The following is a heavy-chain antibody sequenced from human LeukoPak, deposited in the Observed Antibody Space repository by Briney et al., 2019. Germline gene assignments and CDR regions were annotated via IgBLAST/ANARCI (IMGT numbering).Heavy chain of an antibody. CDR3: ARDQGSESPGDI. CDR1: GGSISSYY. V-gene: IGHV4-59*01. Sequence: SETLSLTCTVSGGSISSYYWSWIRQPPGKGLEWIGYIYYSGSTNYNPSLKSRVTISVDTSKNQFSLKLSSVTAADTAVYYCARDQGSESPGDIWGQGTMVTVSS. CDR2: IYYSGST. D-gene: IGHD3-10*01. J-gene: IGHJ3*02.